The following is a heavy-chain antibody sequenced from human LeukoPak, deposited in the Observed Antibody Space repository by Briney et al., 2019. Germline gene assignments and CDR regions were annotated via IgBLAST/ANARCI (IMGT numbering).Heavy chain of an antibody. CDR1: GFSFSSYS. D-gene: IGHD6-6*01. CDR3: ARCSGVFGSSDY. CDR2: ISSGTGSYI. V-gene: IGHV3-21*01. Sequence: GGSLRLSCVVSGFSFSSYSMDWVRQAPGKGLEWVSTISSGTGSYIYYADSVRGRFTISRDNAKNSLYLQMNSLRAEDTAVYYCARCSGVFGSSDYWGQGTLVTVSS. J-gene: IGHJ4*02.